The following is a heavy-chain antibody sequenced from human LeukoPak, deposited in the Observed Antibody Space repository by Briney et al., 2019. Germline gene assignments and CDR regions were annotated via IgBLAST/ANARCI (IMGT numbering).Heavy chain of an antibody. CDR1: GFTFSSYE. CDR2: ISSSGSHI. CDR3: TRAPLDYYYYLDV. V-gene: IGHV3-48*03. J-gene: IGHJ6*03. Sequence: GGSLRLSCAASGFTFSSYEMNWVRQAPGKGLEWVSYISSSGSHIYYADSVKGRFTISRDNAKNSLYLQMHSLNREDTAVYYCTRAPLDYYYYLDVWRKGTTVTISS.